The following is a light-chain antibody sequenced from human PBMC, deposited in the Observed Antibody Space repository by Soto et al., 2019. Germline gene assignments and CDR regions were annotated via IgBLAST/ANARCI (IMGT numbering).Light chain of an antibody. CDR2: GNT. CDR1: SSNIGANYD. CDR3: QSYDSTLSARYV. Sequence: QSALTQPPSVSGAPGQRVTISCTGSSSNIGANYDVHWYQHRPGTAPKLLIFGNTNRPSGVPDRFSGSKSGTSASLVITGLQAEDEGDYYCQSYDSTLSARYVFGTGTKATVL. V-gene: IGLV1-40*01. J-gene: IGLJ1*01.